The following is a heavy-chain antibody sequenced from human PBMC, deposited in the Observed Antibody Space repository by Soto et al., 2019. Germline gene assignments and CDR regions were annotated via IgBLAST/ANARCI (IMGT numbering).Heavy chain of an antibody. J-gene: IGHJ6*02. D-gene: IGHD3-10*01. CDR1: GFTFSSYA. Sequence: GGSLRLSCAAPGFTFSSYAMSWVRQAPGKGLEWVSAISGSGGSTYYADSVKGRFTISRDNSKNTLYLQMNSLRAEDTAVYYCAKDRTVLLWFLDVWGQGTTVTVSS. V-gene: IGHV3-23*01. CDR3: AKDRTVLLWFLDV. CDR2: ISGSGGST.